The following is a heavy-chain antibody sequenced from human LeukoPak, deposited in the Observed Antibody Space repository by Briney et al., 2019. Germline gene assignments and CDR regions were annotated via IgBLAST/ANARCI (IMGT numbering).Heavy chain of an antibody. J-gene: IGHJ4*02. CDR2: INHSGST. CDR1: GGSFSGYY. V-gene: IGHV4-34*01. CDR3: ARGAPGY. Sequence: KSSETLSLTCAVYGGSFSGYYWSWIRQPPGKGLEWIGEINHSGSTNYNPSLKSRVTISVDTSKNQFSLKLSSVTAADTAVYYCARGAPGYWGQGTLVTVSS.